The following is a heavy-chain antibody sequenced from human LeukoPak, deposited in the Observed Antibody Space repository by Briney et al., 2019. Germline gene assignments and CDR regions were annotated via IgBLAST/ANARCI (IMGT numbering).Heavy chain of an antibody. J-gene: IGHJ4*02. CDR2: ISGSDGST. Sequence: GGSLRLSCAASGFTFTYYAMNWVRQAPGKGLEWVSAISGSDGSTYYADSVKGRFTISRDNAKNSLYLQMNSLRAEDTAVYYCARGTGFDYWGQGTLPTVSS. D-gene: IGHD1-1*01. CDR1: GFTFTYYA. V-gene: IGHV3-23*01. CDR3: ARGTGFDY.